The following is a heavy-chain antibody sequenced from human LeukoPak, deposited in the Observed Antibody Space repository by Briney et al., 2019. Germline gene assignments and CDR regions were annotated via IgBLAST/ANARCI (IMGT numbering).Heavy chain of an antibody. CDR1: GYTFTGYY. Sequence: ASVKVSCKASGYTFTGYYMHWVRQAPGQGLEWMGWINPNSGGTNYAQKFQGRVTMTRDTSISTAYMERSRLRSDDTAVYYCARVRKLTIFGVVIGFDPWGQGTLVTVSS. D-gene: IGHD3-3*01. V-gene: IGHV1-2*02. CDR2: INPNSGGT. CDR3: ARVRKLTIFGVVIGFDP. J-gene: IGHJ5*02.